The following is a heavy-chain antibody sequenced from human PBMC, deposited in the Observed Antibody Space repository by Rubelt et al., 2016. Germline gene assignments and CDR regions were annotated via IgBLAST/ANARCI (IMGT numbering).Heavy chain of an antibody. D-gene: IGHD3-9*01. V-gene: IGHV3-33*01. CDR1: GFTFSSYG. CDR3: ARVTGYPNPVTFHGDV. CDR2: IWYDGSNK. J-gene: IGHJ6*02. Sequence: RLSCAASGFTFSSYGMHWVRQAPGKGLEWVAVIWYDGSNKYYADSVKGRFTISRDNSKNTLYLQMNSLRAEDTAVYYCARVTGYPNPVTFHGDVWGQGTTVTVSS.